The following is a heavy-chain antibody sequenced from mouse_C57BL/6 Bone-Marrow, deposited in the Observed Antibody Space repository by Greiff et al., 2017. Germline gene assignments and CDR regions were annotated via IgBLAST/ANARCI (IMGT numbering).Heavy chain of an antibody. D-gene: IGHD1-1*01. Sequence: EVQLQQSGPELVKPGASVKLSCKASGYSFTGYYMHWVKQSPGKGLEWIGEINPSTGGTTYNKKFKAKATLTVDKSSSTAYMQLKSLTSEDSAGYYGARYGGSSYGWYAYWGQGTLVTVSA. CDR3: ARYGGSSYGWYAY. J-gene: IGHJ3*01. CDR1: GYSFTGYY. CDR2: INPSTGGT. V-gene: IGHV1-42*01.